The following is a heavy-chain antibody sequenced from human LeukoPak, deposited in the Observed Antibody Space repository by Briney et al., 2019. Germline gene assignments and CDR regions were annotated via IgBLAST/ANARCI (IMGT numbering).Heavy chain of an antibody. J-gene: IGHJ4*02. V-gene: IGHV4-34*01. D-gene: IGHD5-18*01. CDR2: INHSGST. CDR3: AREYKDSYGYDLRFGY. CDR1: GGSFSAYY. Sequence: SSETLSLTCAVYGGSFSAYYWSWIRQPPGKGLEWIGEINHSGSTNYNPSLKSRVTISVDTSKNQFSLKLSSVTAADTAVYYCAREYKDSYGYDLRFGYWGQGTLVTVSS.